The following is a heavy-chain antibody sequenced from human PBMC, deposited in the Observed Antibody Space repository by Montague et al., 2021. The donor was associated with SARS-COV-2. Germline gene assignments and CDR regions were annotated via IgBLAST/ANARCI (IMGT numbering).Heavy chain of an antibody. D-gene: IGHD3-10*01. CDR3: AHRPPYYSISGAWDVGCFDY. V-gene: IGHV2-5*02. J-gene: IGHJ4*02. CDR1: GFSLTSSGVA. Sequence: PALVKPTQTLTLTCTFSGFSLTSSGVAVGWIRQPPGKALEWLALIYWDDTKHYNPSLKSRLTATQDTSKNQVVLTLTNVDPVDTATYYCAHRPPYYSISGAWDVGCFDYGGRGALVPVSP. CDR2: IYWDDTK.